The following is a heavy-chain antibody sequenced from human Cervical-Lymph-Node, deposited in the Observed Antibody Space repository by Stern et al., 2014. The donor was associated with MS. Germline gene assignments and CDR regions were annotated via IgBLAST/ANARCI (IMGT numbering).Heavy chain of an antibody. CDR1: GYSFHRYW. J-gene: IGHJ4*02. Sequence: EVQLVESGAEVKKPGESLKISCEGSGYSFHRYWIGWVRQMPGKGLEWMGIIYPGDSDTRYSPSFQGQVPISVDKSINTAYLQGSSLKASDSAMYYWARAGMSTLHAPFYFWGQGTLVTVSS. V-gene: IGHV5-51*01. CDR2: IYPGDSDT. CDR3: ARAGMSTLHAPFYF. D-gene: IGHD5-24*01.